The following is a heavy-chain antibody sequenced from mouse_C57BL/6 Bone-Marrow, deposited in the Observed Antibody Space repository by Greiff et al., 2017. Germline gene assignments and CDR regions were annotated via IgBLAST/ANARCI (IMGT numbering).Heavy chain of an antibody. J-gene: IGHJ2*01. CDR3: ARQITSFDY. CDR1: GFTFSSYG. V-gene: IGHV5-6*01. D-gene: IGHD1-1*01. CDR2: ISSGGSYT. Sequence: EVQVVESGGDLVKPGGSLKLSCAASGFTFSSYGMSWVRQTPDKRLEWVATISSGGSYTYYPDSVKGRFTISRDNAKNTLYLQMSSLKSEDTAMYYCARQITSFDYWGKGTTPTVSS.